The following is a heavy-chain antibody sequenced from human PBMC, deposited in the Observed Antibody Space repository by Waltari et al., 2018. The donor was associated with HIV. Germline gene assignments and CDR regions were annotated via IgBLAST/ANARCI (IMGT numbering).Heavy chain of an antibody. CDR3: AREGAGDIYYLEY. CDR1: GYTFTNYA. D-gene: IGHD3-16*02. J-gene: IGHJ4*02. CDR2: INVGNSKT. V-gene: IGHV1-3*01. Sequence: QVQLVQSRAEVKRPGASVKVSCKTSGYTFTNYAVHWVRHAPGQRLESMGWINVGNSKTQNSQKFQGRLTITRDTSASVAYMELTRLKSEDTAVYFCAREGAGDIYYLEYWGQGTLVTVSS.